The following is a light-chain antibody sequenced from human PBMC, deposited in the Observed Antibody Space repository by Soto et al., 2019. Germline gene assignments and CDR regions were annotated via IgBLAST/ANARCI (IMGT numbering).Light chain of an antibody. CDR2: GAT. V-gene: IGKV3-20*01. CDR1: QNVLSD. J-gene: IGKJ5*01. CDR3: QQYGNSPIT. Sequence: EILLTQSPATLSVSPGETATLSCRASQNVLSDLAWYQQKPGQAPRLLVYGATTRATDAPAKFRGSGSGTDFTLTISRLEPEDFAVYYCQQYGNSPITFGQGTRLEIK.